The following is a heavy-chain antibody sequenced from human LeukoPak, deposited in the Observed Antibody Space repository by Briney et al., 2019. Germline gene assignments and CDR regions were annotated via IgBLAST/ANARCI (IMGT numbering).Heavy chain of an antibody. CDR3: AASSGYYTINSTPVY. J-gene: IGHJ4*02. V-gene: IGHV4-59*01. CDR1: GGSISSYY. D-gene: IGHD3-22*01. Sequence: SETLSLTCTVSGGSISSYYWSWIRQPPGKGLEWIGYIYYSGSTNYNPSLKSRVTISVDTSKNQFSLKLSSVTAADTAVYYCAASSGYYTINSTPVYWGQGTLVTVSS. CDR2: IYYSGST.